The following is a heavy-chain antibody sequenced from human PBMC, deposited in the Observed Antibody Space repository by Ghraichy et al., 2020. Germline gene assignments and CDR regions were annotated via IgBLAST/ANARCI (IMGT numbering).Heavy chain of an antibody. V-gene: IGHV4-30-2*01. CDR1: GGSISSGGYS. CDR2: IYHSGST. J-gene: IGHJ3*02. Sequence: SETLSLTCAVSGGSISSGGYSWSWIRQPPGKGLEWIGYIYHSGSTYYNPSLKSRVTISVDRSKNQFSLKLSSVTAADTAVYYCARGDCSGGSCYIPTGAFDIWGQGTMVTVSS. D-gene: IGHD2-15*01. CDR3: ARGDCSGGSCYIPTGAFDI.